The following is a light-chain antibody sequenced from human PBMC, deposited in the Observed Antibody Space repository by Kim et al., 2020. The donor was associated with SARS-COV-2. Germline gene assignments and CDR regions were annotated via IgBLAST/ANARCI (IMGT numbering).Light chain of an antibody. V-gene: IGLV2-14*03. CDR3: SSYTSSSTWV. Sequence: GQSITISCTGTSSDVGGYNYVSWYQQHPGKAPKLMIYDVSNRPSGVSNRFSGSKSGNTASLTISGLQAEDEADYYGSSYTSSSTWVFGGVTQLTVL. J-gene: IGLJ3*02. CDR1: SSDVGGYNY. CDR2: DVS.